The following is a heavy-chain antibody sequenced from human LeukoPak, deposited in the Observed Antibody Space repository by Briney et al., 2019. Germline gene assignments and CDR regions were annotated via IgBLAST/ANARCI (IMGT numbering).Heavy chain of an antibody. V-gene: IGHV3-23*01. CDR1: GITFSSYL. CDR2: SGGPT. CDR3: ARRFDY. Sequence: GGSLRLSCEASGITFSSYLMTWVRQGPGKGLEWVADSGGPTNYADSVKGRFTISRDNSKNTLFLQMNSLRVEDTAVYYCARRFDYWGQGTLVTVSS. J-gene: IGHJ4*02.